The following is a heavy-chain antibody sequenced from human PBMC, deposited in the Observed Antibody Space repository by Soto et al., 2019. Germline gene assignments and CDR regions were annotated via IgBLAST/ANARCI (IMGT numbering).Heavy chain of an antibody. CDR2: INWNGGST. CDR1: GFTFDDYG. D-gene: IGHD2-2*01. V-gene: IGHV3-20*04. Sequence: PGGSLRLSCAASGFTFDDYGMSWVRQAPGKGLEWVSGINWNGGSTGYADSVKGRFTISRDNAKNSLYLQMNSLRAEDTALYYCARDPLYYCSSTSCYDGMDVWGQGTTVTVSS. J-gene: IGHJ6*02. CDR3: ARDPLYYCSSTSCYDGMDV.